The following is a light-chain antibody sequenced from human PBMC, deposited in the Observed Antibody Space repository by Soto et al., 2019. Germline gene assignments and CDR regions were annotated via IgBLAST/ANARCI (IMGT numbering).Light chain of an antibody. CDR3: EAWDDSLNGVV. CDR1: SSNIGNNA. Sequence: QSVLTQPPSVSEAPRQRVTISCSGSSSNIGNNAVNWYQQLPGKAPKLLIYYDDLLPSGVSDRFSGSKSGTSASLAISGLQSEDVADYYCEAWDDSLNGVVFGGGTKVTVL. J-gene: IGLJ2*01. CDR2: YDD. V-gene: IGLV1-36*01.